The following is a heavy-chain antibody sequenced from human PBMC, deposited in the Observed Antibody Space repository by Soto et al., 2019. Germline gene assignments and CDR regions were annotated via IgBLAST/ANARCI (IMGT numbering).Heavy chain of an antibody. D-gene: IGHD3-10*01. V-gene: IGHV3-30*18. CDR3: AKDRGAGNRYYCGMDV. J-gene: IGHJ6*01. CDR2: ISFDGSNK. CDR1: GSTFSSYG. Sequence: PGGSLSLSCAASGSTFSSYGMHWVRQAPGKGLEWVAVISFDGSNKYYADSVKGRFTISRDNSKNTLYLQMNSLRAEDTAVYYCAKDRGAGNRYYCGMDVWGQGTTVTVSS.